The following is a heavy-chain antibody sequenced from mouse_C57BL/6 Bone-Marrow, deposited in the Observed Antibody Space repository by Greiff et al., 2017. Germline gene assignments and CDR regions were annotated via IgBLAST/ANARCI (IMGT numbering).Heavy chain of an antibody. V-gene: IGHV5-6*01. Sequence: EVQVVESGGDLVKPGGSLKLSCTASGFTFSSYGMSWVRQTPDKRLEWVATISSGGSYTYYPDSVKGRFTISRDNAKNTLYLQMSSLKSEDTAMYYCARRGYYYAIDYWGQGTSVTVSS. CDR3: ARRGYYYAIDY. CDR2: ISSGGSYT. J-gene: IGHJ4*01. CDR1: GFTFSSYG.